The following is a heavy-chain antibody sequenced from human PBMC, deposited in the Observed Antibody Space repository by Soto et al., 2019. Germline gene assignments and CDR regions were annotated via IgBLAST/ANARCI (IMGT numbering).Heavy chain of an antibody. D-gene: IGHD3-10*01. J-gene: IGHJ4*02. CDR2: IYHSGST. CDR3: ARDQNGSGNYYTRYFDY. CDR1: GGSINSLYW. V-gene: IGHV4-4*02. Sequence: SETLSLPCAFSGGSINSLYWWIWVRQSPGKGLEWIGEIYHSGSTNYNPSLKSRVTISVDKSKNQFSLNLSSVTAADTAVYYCARDQNGSGNYYTRYFDYWGQGTLVTVSS.